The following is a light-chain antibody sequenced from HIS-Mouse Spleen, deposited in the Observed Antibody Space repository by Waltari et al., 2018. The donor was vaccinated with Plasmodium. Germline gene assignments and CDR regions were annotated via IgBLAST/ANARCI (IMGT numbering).Light chain of an antibody. CDR1: ALPKKY. CDR3: YSTDSSGNHRV. CDR2: EDS. V-gene: IGLV3-10*01. Sequence: SYELTQPPSVSVSPGQTARITCSVDALPKKYAYSYQQKSGQAPVLVIYEDSKRPSGIPERFSGSSSGTMATLTISGAQVEDEADYYCYSTDSSGNHRVFGGGTKLTVL. J-gene: IGLJ3*02.